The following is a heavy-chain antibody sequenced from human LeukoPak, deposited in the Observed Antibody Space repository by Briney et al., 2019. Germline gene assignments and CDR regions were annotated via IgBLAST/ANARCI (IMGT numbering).Heavy chain of an antibody. CDR3: ARDGGGDY. CDR1: GFTFSLYS. CDR2: ITSGSSTI. Sequence: GGSLRLSCAASGFTFSLYSMNWVRQAPGKGLEWVSYITSGSSTIYYADSVKGRFTISRDNAKNSLFLQMNSLRAEDTAVYYCARDGGGDYWGQGTLVTVSS. J-gene: IGHJ4*02. V-gene: IGHV3-48*01. D-gene: IGHD3-16*01.